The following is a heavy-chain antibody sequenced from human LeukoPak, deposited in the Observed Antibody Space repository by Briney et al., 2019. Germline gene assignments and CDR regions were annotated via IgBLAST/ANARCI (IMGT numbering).Heavy chain of an antibody. V-gene: IGHV1-8*03. CDR3: ARVSIAAAGTAYYYYYYYMDV. D-gene: IGHD6-13*01. Sequence: GASVKVSCKASGYTFTSYDINWVRQATGQGLEGMGWMNPNSGNTGYAQKFQGRVTITRNTSISTAYMELSSLRSEDTAVYYCARVSIAAAGTAYYYYYYYMDVWGKGTTVTVSS. J-gene: IGHJ6*03. CDR1: GYTFTSYD. CDR2: MNPNSGNT.